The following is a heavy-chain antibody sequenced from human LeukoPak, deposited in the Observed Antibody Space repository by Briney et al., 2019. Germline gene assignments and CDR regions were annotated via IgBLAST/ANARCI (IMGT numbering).Heavy chain of an antibody. J-gene: IGHJ5*02. V-gene: IGHV1-18*01. CDR1: GYTFTSYD. Sequence: GASVKVSCKASGYTFTSYDINWVRQATGQGLEWMGWISAYNGNTNYAQKLQGRVTMTTDTSTSTAYMELGSLRSDDTAVYYCARTHSIVVVPAAMTLFDPWGQGTLVTVSS. CDR2: ISAYNGNT. D-gene: IGHD2-2*01. CDR3: ARTHSIVVVPAAMTLFDP.